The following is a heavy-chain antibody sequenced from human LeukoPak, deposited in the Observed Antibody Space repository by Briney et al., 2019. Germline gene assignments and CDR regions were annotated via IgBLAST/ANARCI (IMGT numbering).Heavy chain of an antibody. V-gene: IGHV4-59*11. CDR1: GDSMSSHY. J-gene: IGHJ4*02. CDR3: GRGGWYVDY. Sequence: SETLSLTCTVSGDSMSSHYWSWIRQPPGKGLEWIGYIYYSGSTEYNPPLKGRVTISVDTSKNQFSLKLSSVTAADTAVYHCGRGGWYVDYWGRGTLVTVSS. D-gene: IGHD1-14*01. CDR2: IYYSGST.